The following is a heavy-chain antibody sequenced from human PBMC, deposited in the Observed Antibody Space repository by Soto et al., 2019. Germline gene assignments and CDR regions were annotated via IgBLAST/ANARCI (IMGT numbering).Heavy chain of an antibody. J-gene: IGHJ4*02. CDR1: GGSINSGGYC. CDR2: ISYGGST. Sequence: QVQLQESGPGLVKPSQTLSLTCTVSGGSINSGGYCWSWIRQHPGKGLDWIGCISYGGSTSYNPSPKSRVTISVDTSKNQFSLKLTAVTAADKAVYYCSRGILVWGQGALITVSS. CDR3: SRGILV. D-gene: IGHD5-18*01. V-gene: IGHV4-31*03.